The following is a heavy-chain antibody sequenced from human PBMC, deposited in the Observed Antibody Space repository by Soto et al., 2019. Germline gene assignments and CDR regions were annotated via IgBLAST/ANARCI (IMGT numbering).Heavy chain of an antibody. Sequence: DVQLVESGGGLVKPGGSLRLSCAASGFTFNNAYMSWVRQAPGKALEWVGRIESETDGGTTDYAAPVKDRFTISRDESKHRLYLQRDTRKPEDTAIFSCTQDIPFSVPGKLNWGRGALSTVSS. CDR3: TQDIPFSVPGKLN. V-gene: IGHV3-15*04. CDR1: GFTFNNAY. J-gene: IGHJ4*02. CDR2: IESETDGGTT. D-gene: IGHD2-21*01.